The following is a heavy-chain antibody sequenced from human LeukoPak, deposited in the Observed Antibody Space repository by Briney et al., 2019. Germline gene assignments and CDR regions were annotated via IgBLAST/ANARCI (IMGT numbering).Heavy chain of an antibody. CDR3: ATDSVDITASDALDI. J-gene: IGHJ3*02. V-gene: IGHV1-69-2*01. CDR2: LNVADGEVIFAERFQGRRHNPEDDKS. Sequence: ASVKVSCKASGYRFTRSGISWVRQAPGKGLQWLGRLNVADGEVIFAERFQGRRHNPEDDKSMYAEKSQGRLTITADTSTDTAYMYLSSLTSEDTAVYYCATDSVDITASDALDIWGQGTMVTVSS. CDR1: GYRFTRSG. D-gene: IGHD5-12*01.